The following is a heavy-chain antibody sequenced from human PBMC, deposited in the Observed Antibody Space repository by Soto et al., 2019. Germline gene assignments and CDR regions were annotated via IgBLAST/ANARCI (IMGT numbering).Heavy chain of an antibody. D-gene: IGHD3-3*01. CDR2: IMPIFDST. CDR1: GGSFSSYS. Sequence: QVQLVQSGAEVKKPGSSVKVSCKASGGSFSSYSISWVRQAPGQGLEWMGGIMPIFDSTKYAQNFQDRVTITADRSTGTAYMEMSSLRSDDTAVYYCASILGGIFDYWGQGTLVTVS. CDR3: ASILGGIFDY. J-gene: IGHJ4*02. V-gene: IGHV1-69*06.